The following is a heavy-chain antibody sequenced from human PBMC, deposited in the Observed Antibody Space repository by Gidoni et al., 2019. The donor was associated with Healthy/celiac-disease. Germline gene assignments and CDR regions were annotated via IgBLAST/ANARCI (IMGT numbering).Heavy chain of an antibody. V-gene: IGHV3-66*04. CDR1: GFTVSRNY. Sequence: DVQLVESGGGLVHPGCSLRLSCAASGFTVSRNYLSWVRHAPGKGWEWVSVIYSGGRTYYADSVKGRFTISRDNSKNTLYLQMNSLRAEDTAVYYCERPGKNDYGDYGSLDYWGQGTLVTVSS. CDR2: IYSGGRT. J-gene: IGHJ4*02. CDR3: ERPGKNDYGDYGSLDY. D-gene: IGHD4-17*01.